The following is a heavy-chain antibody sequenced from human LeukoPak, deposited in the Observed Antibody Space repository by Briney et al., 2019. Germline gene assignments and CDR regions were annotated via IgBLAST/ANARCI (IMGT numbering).Heavy chain of an antibody. V-gene: IGHV4-34*01. D-gene: IGHD6-13*01. Sequence: SETLSLTCAVYGGSFSGYYWSWIRQPPGKGLEWIGEINHSGSTNYNPFLKSRVTISVDTSKNQFSLKLSSVTAADTAVYYCARGGPVGSSLDYWGQGTLVTVSS. CDR3: ARGGPVGSSLDY. CDR2: INHSGST. CDR1: GGSFSGYY. J-gene: IGHJ4*02.